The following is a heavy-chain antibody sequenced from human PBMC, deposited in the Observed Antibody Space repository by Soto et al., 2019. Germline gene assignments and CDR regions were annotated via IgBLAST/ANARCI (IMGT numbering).Heavy chain of an antibody. J-gene: IGHJ4*02. D-gene: IGHD1-20*01. V-gene: IGHV3-15*01. CDR2: IKSRIDGGTA. CDR1: GFIFSNAW. Sequence: PGGSLRLSCIAGGFIFSNAWITWVRQAPGKGLEWVGRIKSRIDGGTADYAASVQGRFTISRDDSKDLMYLQMNSLEREDTAVYSCAIWYHLSYFDYGGSGTLVTVSS. CDR3: AIWYHLSYFDY.